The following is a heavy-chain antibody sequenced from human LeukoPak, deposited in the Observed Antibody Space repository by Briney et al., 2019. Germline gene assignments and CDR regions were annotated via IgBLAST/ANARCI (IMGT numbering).Heavy chain of an antibody. J-gene: IGHJ6*04. CDR1: GDSISGYY. Sequence: SETLSLTCTVSGDSISGYYWSWIRQPPGKGLEWIGYVFSSGTTNYNPSLKGRVTLLVDTSKNQFSLELSSVTAADTAVYYCARGDCSSTSCLGVWGKGTTVTISS. V-gene: IGHV4-59*01. CDR3: ARGDCSSTSCLGV. D-gene: IGHD2-2*01. CDR2: VFSSGTT.